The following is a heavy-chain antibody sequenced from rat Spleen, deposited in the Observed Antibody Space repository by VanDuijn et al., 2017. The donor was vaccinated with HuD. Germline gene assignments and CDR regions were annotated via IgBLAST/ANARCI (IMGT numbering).Heavy chain of an antibody. CDR3: ARSLTIAAPLYFDY. CDR1: GYSITSGYG. CDR2: INSAGST. Sequence: EVQLQESGPGLVKPSQSLSLTCSVTGYSITSGYGWNWIRKFPGNKLEWMGYINSAGSTNYNPPLKSQIPITRDTSKNQFFLQLTSVTTEDTATYYCARSLTIAAPLYFDYWGQGVMVTVSS. D-gene: IGHD1-2*01. J-gene: IGHJ2*01. V-gene: IGHV3-3*01.